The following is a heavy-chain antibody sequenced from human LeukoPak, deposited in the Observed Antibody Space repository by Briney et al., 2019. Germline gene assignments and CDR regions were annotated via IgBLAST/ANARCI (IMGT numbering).Heavy chain of an antibody. CDR3: ARGVDGYNYYFDS. J-gene: IGHJ4*02. V-gene: IGHV4-39*07. CDR2: IYYSGST. D-gene: IGHD5-24*01. Sequence: SETLSLTCTVSGGSISSSSYYWGWIRQPPGKGLEWIGSIYYSGSTYYNPSLKSRVTISVDTSKNQFSLKLSSVTAADTAVYYCARGVDGYNYYFDSWGQGTLVTVSS. CDR1: GGSISSSSYY.